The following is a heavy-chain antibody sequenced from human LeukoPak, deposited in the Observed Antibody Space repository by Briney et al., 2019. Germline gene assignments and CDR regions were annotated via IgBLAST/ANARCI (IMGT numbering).Heavy chain of an antibody. J-gene: IGHJ3*02. CDR3: ARTGESHAFDI. CDR2: ILSDGTNK. Sequence: GGSLRLSCAASGFTFSSYSMNWVRQAPGKGLEWVTLILSDGTNKYYTDSVKGRFTISRDNSKKTLYLEMNSLRVEDTAVYYCARTGESHAFDIWGQGTMVTVSS. V-gene: IGHV3-30*03. D-gene: IGHD1-26*01. CDR1: GFTFSSYS.